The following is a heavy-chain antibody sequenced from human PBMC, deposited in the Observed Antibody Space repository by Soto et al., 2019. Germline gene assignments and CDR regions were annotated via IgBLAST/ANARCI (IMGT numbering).Heavy chain of an antibody. J-gene: IGHJ4*02. CDR1: GFIFRDYA. CDR2: ILGNGGDT. CDR3: ARPSMLASGTY. D-gene: IGHD6-13*01. V-gene: IGHV3-23*01. Sequence: GESLKISCVASGFIFRDYAMSWVRQAPGKGLEWVAAILGNGGDTGYADSVKGRFTISRDNSQNTLYLRLNSLRDEDTAVYYCARPSMLASGTYWGQGTLVTVSS.